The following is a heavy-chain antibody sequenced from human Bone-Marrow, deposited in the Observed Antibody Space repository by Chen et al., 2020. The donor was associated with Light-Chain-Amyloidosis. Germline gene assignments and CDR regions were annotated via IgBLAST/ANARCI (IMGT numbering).Heavy chain of an antibody. D-gene: IGHD6-19*01. CDR3: ARWEYNSGWYWLDS. J-gene: IGHJ5*01. Sequence: EAQLVEPGGGLVQPGGSLRLSCAASGFTFSNHWMSWVRQAPGKGLECVANIEQDGSEKYFVDSVRGRFIISRDNTKTSLYLQMTSLRAEDTAVYYCARWEYNSGWYWLDSWGQGTLVTVSS. V-gene: IGHV3-7*01. CDR2: IEQDGSEK. CDR1: GFTFSNHW.